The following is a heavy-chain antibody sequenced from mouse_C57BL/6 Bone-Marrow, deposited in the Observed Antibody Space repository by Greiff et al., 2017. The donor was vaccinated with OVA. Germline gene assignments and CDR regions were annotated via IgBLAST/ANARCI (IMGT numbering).Heavy chain of an antibody. J-gene: IGHJ4*01. CDR3: AREEADDYAMDY. CDR2: INTSTGGT. CDR1: GYSFTGYY. Sequence: EVQLQQSGPELVKPGASVKISCKASGYSFTGYYMNWVKQSPEKSLEWIGEINTSTGGTTYNQTFKAKATLTVDKSSSTAYMQHKSLTSEDSAVYYCAREEADDYAMDYWGQGTSVTVSS. V-gene: IGHV1-42*01.